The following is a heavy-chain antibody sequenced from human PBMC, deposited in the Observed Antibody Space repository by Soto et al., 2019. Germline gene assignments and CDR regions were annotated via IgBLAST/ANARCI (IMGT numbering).Heavy chain of an antibody. CDR1: EGSISSSSYY. V-gene: IGHV4-39*01. D-gene: IGHD3-22*01. J-gene: IGHJ4*02. Sequence: SETLCVTWSVAEGSISSSSYYWGWNSLPPGKGLEWIGSIYYSGSTYYNPSLKSRVTISVDTSKNQFSLKLSSVTAADTSVYYCARHKYHSSGHSDYWGKGTLVTSP. CDR3: ARHKYHSSGHSDY. CDR2: IYYSGST.